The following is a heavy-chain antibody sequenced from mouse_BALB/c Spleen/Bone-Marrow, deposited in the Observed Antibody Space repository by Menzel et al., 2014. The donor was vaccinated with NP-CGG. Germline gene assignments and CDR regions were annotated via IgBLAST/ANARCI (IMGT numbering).Heavy chain of an antibody. D-gene: IGHD4-1*01. V-gene: IGHV5-12-1*01. CDR1: GFAFSSYD. J-gene: IGHJ1*01. CDR3: ARHKLGRWYVDV. Sequence: VQLQHSGGGLVKPGGSLKLSCAVSGFAFSSYDMSWVRQTPEKRLEWVAYISSGGGSTYYPDIVKGRFTISRDNAKNTLYLQMSSLKSEDTAMYYCARHKLGRWYVDVWGAGTTVTVSS. CDR2: ISSGGGST.